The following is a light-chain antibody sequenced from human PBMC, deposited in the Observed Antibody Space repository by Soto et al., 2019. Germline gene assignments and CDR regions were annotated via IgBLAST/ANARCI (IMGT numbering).Light chain of an antibody. Sequence: QSALTQPASGSGSPGQSITISCTGTSSDVGSYNLVSWYQQHPGKAPKLMIYEGSKRPSGVSNRFSGSKSGNTASLTISGLQAEDEADYYCCSYAGSSTYVFGTGTKLTVL. CDR1: SSDVGSYNL. J-gene: IGLJ1*01. CDR2: EGS. CDR3: CSYAGSSTYV. V-gene: IGLV2-23*01.